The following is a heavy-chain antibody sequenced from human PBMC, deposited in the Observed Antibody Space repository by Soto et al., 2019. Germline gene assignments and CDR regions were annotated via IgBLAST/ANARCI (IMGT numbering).Heavy chain of an antibody. D-gene: IGHD6-13*01. CDR2: IYYSGST. Sequence: QLQESGPGLVKPSETLSLTCTVSGGSISSSSYYWGWIRQPPGKGLEWIGSIYYSGSTYYNPSLKSRVTISVDTSKNQFSLKLSSVTAADTAVYYCARQLGSSSSVDDAFDIWGQGTMVTVSS. V-gene: IGHV4-39*01. CDR1: GGSISSSSYY. J-gene: IGHJ3*02. CDR3: ARQLGSSSSVDDAFDI.